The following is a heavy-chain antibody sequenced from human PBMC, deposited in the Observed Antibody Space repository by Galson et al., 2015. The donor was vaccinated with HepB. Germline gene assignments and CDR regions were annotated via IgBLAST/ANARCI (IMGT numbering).Heavy chain of an antibody. CDR2: ISAYNGNT. J-gene: IGHJ4*02. CDR1: GYTFTSYG. D-gene: IGHD3-22*01. Sequence: SVKVSCKASGYTFTSYGVSWVRQAPGQGLEWMGWISAYNGNTNYAQKLQGRVTMTTDTSTSTAYMELRSLRSDDTAVYYCARIKNYYDSSSFDYWGQGTLVTVSS. CDR3: ARIKNYYDSSSFDY. V-gene: IGHV1-18*01.